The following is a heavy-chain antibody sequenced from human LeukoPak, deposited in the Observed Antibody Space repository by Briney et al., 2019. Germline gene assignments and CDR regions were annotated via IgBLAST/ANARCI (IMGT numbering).Heavy chain of an antibody. J-gene: IGHJ3*02. CDR2: IYYSGST. V-gene: IGHV4-59*04. CDR1: GGSISSYY. CDR3: ARPESGTYVARAFDI. D-gene: IGHD1-26*01. Sequence: SETLSLTCTVSGGSISSYYWNWIRQPPGKGLEWIGYIYYSGSTYYNPSLKSRVTISVDTSKNQFSLKLSSVTAADTAVYYCARPESGTYVARAFDIWGQGTMVNVSS.